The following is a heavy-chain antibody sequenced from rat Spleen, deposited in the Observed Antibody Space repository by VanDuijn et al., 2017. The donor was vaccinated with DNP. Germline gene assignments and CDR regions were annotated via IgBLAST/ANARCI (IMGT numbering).Heavy chain of an antibody. Sequence: EVQLVESGGGLVQPGRSLKLSCAASGFTFSNYGMAWVRQAPSKGLEWVACMSPTTRSSYYRDSVKGRFTVSRDDAKSTLYLQMDSLRSEDSATYYCATGVHGGYEDWFAYWGQGTLVTVSS. D-gene: IGHD1-11*01. CDR2: MSPTTRSS. V-gene: IGHV5-19*01. CDR1: GFTFSNYG. CDR3: ATGVHGGYEDWFAY. J-gene: IGHJ3*01.